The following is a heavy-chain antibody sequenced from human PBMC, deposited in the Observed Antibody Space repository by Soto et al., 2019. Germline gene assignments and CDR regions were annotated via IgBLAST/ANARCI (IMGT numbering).Heavy chain of an antibody. CDR3: ARGWWEREGYVMDV. CDR1: AGSMSSYS. J-gene: IGHJ6*02. Sequence: PQALPLTCHGGAGSMSSYSRRCIRQPPGKELQYIGYIYYSGSTNYNPSLKSRVTISDDTSTNQFSLTLSSVTAADTAVYYCARGWWEREGYVMDVWGRGTTVT. D-gene: IGHD1-26*01. V-gene: IGHV4-59*08. CDR2: IYYSGST.